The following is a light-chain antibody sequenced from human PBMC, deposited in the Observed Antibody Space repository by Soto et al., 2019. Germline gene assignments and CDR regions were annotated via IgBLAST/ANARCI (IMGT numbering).Light chain of an antibody. Sequence: DILMTQSPSSVSASLGDRVTITCRASQFINTWLAWYQQNSGEAPKLLISGASTVESGVPSRFSGSGSGTDFTLTIAGLQPEDFATYYCQQTNSFPRTFGQGTKVEI. J-gene: IGKJ2*01. V-gene: IGKV1-12*01. CDR1: QFINTW. CDR3: QQTNSFPRT. CDR2: GAS.